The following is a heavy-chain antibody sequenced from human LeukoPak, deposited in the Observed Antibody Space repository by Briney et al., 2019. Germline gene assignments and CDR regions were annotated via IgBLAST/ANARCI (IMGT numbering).Heavy chain of an antibody. V-gene: IGHV4-59*01. CDR3: ARGSGITITD. Sequence: SETLSLTCTVSGGSISSYYWSWIRQPPGKGLEWIGYIYYSGSTNYNPSLKSRVTISVDTSKNQFSLKLSSVTAADTAVYYCARGSGITITDWGQGTLVTVSS. D-gene: IGHD3-10*01. CDR2: IYYSGST. J-gene: IGHJ4*02. CDR1: GGSISSYY.